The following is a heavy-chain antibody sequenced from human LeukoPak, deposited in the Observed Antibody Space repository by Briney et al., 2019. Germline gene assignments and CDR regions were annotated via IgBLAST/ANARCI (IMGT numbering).Heavy chain of an antibody. CDR1: GGSISSGGYY. CDR3: ARDQPIWSGVSDAFDI. Sequence: KSSETLSLTCTVSGGSISSGGYYWSWIRQPPGKGLEWIGYIYHSGSTYYNPSLKSRVTISVDRSKNQFSLKLSSVTAADTAVYYCARDQPIWSGVSDAFDIWGQGTMVTVSS. J-gene: IGHJ3*02. D-gene: IGHD3-3*01. V-gene: IGHV4-30-2*01. CDR2: IYHSGST.